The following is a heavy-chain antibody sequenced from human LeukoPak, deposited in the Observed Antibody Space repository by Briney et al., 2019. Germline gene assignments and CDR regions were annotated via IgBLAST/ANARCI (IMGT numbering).Heavy chain of an antibody. CDR2: INPNSGGT. CDR1: GYTFTGYY. CDR3: ARGNRIQLWLSPIDY. Sequence: GASVKVSCKASGYTFTGYYMHWVRQAPGQGLEWMGWINPNSGGTNYAQKLQGRVTMTRDTSISTAYMELSRLRSDDTAVYYCARGNRIQLWLSPIDYWGQGTLVTVSS. V-gene: IGHV1-2*02. J-gene: IGHJ4*02. D-gene: IGHD5-18*01.